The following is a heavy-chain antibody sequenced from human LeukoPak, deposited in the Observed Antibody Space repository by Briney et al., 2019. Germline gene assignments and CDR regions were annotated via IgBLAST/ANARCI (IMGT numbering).Heavy chain of an antibody. CDR2: IKQDGSEK. Sequence: PGGSLRLSCAASGFTFSSYSMNWVRQAPGKGLEWVANIKQDGSEKYYVDSVKGRFTISRDNAKNSLYLQMNSLRAEDTAVYYCARESSSWYSFWNYWGQGTLVTVSS. CDR3: ARESSSWYSFWNY. CDR1: GFTFSSYS. J-gene: IGHJ4*02. D-gene: IGHD6-13*01. V-gene: IGHV3-7*01.